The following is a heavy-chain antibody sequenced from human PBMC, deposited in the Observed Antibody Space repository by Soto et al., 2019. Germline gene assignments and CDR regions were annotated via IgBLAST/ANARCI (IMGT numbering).Heavy chain of an antibody. CDR1: GGTFSSYT. Sequence: QVQLVQSGAEVKKPGSSVKVSCKASGGTFSSYTISWVRQAPGQGLEWMGRIIPILGIANYAQKFQGRVTITADKSTSTAYMERSSLRAEDTAVDYCARSPDRYCSGGSCYPPLDYWGQGTLVTVSS. D-gene: IGHD2-15*01. CDR3: ARSPDRYCSGGSCYPPLDY. V-gene: IGHV1-69*02. J-gene: IGHJ4*02. CDR2: IIPILGIA.